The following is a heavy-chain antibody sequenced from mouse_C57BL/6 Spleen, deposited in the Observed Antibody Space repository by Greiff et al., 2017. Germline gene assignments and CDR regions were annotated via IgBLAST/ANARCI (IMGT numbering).Heavy chain of an antibody. CDR2: IHTNSGST. D-gene: IGHD2-5*01. CDR1: GYTITSYG. J-gene: IGHJ2*01. CDR3: ARGSNYGFDY. V-gene: IGHV1-64*01. Sequence: QVQLQQPGAELVKPGASVKLSCKASGYTITSYGMHWVKPRPGQGLEWIGMIHTNSGSTNYNEQFKSKATLTVDKTTSPAYMQRSSLTSEDSAVYYCARGSNYGFDYWGQGTTLTVAS.